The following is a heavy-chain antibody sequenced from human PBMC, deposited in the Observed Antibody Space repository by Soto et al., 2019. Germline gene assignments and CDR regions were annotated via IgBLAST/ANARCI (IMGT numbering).Heavy chain of an antibody. V-gene: IGHV4-34*01. CDR1: GGSFSGYY. J-gene: IGHJ4*02. CDR2: INHSGST. D-gene: IGHD3-22*01. CDR3: ARTRPLLYYYDSSGYPYDY. Sequence: SETLSLTCAVYGGSFSGYYWSWIRQPPGKGLEWIGEINHSGSTNYNPSLKSRVTISVDTSKNQFSLKLSSVTAADTAVYYCARTRPLLYYYDSSGYPYDYWGQGTLVTVSS.